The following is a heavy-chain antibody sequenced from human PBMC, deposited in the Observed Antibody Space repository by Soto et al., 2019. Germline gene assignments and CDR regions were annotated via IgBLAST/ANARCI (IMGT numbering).Heavy chain of an antibody. CDR2: IYYSGST. CDR1: GGSISSSSYY. CDR3: ARQSGDSSGWDFDY. J-gene: IGHJ4*02. D-gene: IGHD6-19*01. Sequence: QLQLQESGPGLVKPSETLSLTCTVSGGSISSSSYYWGWIRQPPGKGLEWIGSIYYSGSTYYNPSLKRRVTISVDTSKTQFSLKLSSVTAAATAVYYCARQSGDSSGWDFDYWGQGTLVTVSS. V-gene: IGHV4-39*01.